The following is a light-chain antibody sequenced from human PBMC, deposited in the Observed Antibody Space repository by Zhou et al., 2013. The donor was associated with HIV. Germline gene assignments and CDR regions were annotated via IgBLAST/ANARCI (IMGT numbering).Light chain of an antibody. Sequence: EIALTQSPDTLSLSPGERVILSCRASETGRYNSLAWYQQKSGQAPRLLIFGASTRANGIPDRFSGSGSGTEFTLTISRLEPEDFAVYYCQHYGVSPYTFGPGTKLEI. CDR1: ETGRYNS. CDR2: GAS. V-gene: IGKV3-20*01. CDR3: QHYGVSPYT. J-gene: IGKJ2*01.